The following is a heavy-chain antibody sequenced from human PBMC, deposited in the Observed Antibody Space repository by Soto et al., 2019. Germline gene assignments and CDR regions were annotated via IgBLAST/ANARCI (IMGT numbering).Heavy chain of an antibody. V-gene: IGHV1-18*01. CDR2: ISPYNGLT. Sequence: QDQLVQSGAEVTKPGASVKVSSKASGYTFNNYGITWVRQAPGQGLERMGWISPYNGLTNYAQKLQGRVTMTTDTSTSTAYVGVRSRRSDDTAVYYCARHRNFFDCWGQGTLVTVSS. J-gene: IGHJ4*02. CDR1: GYTFNNYG. CDR3: ARHRNFFDC.